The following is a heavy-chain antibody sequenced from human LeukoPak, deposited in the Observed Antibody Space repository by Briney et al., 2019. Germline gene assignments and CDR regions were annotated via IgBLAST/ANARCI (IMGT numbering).Heavy chain of an antibody. Sequence: PSETLSLTCTVSGGSISSGGYYWSWIRQPPGKGLEWIGEINHSGSTNYNPSLKSRVTISVDTSKNQFSLKLSSVTAADTAVYYCARGHLKYYYDSSGYYALRSEYFQHWGQGTLVTVSS. J-gene: IGHJ1*01. CDR1: GGSISSGGYY. D-gene: IGHD3-22*01. CDR3: ARGHLKYYYDSSGYYALRSEYFQH. CDR2: INHSGST. V-gene: IGHV4-39*07.